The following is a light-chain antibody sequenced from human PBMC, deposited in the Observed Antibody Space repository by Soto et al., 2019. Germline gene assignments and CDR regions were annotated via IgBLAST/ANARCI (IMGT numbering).Light chain of an antibody. J-gene: IGLJ1*01. V-gene: IGLV2-14*03. CDR2: EVS. CDR1: SSDVGAYDY. Sequence: QSALTQPASVSGSPGQSITISCTGTSSDVGAYDYVSWYQQHPDKAPKLMIYEVSNRPSGVSNRFSGSKSVNTATLIISGRQAEDEADYYCSSYTSSSTRVFGTGPKLTVL. CDR3: SSYTSSSTRV.